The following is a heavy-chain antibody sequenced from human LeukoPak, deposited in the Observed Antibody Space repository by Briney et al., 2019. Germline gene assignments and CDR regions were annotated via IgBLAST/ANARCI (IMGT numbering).Heavy chain of an antibody. V-gene: IGHV3-30-3*01. J-gene: IGHJ4*02. CDR2: ISYDGSNK. CDR1: GCTFSSNA. CDR3: ASELHPGYSSGWGDSRIDY. Sequence: GRSLRLSCAASGCTFSSNAMHGVRQAPGKGLEWVAVISYDGSNKYYADSVKGRFTISRDNSKNTLYLQMNSLRAEDTAVYSGASELHPGYSSGWGDSRIDYWGQGTLVTVSS. D-gene: IGHD6-19*01.